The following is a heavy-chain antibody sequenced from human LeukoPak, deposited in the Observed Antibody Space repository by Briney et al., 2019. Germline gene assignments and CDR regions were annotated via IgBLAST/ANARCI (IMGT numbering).Heavy chain of an antibody. CDR3: AKERYGDGFDY. J-gene: IGHJ4*02. CDR1: GFTFDDYA. D-gene: IGHD4-17*01. V-gene: IGHV3-9*03. Sequence: PGGSLRLSCAASGFTFDDYAMHWVRQAPGKGLEWVSGISWNSGSIGYADSVKGRFTISRDNAKNSLYLQMNSLRAEDMALCYCAKERYGDGFDYWGQGTLVTVSS. CDR2: ISWNSGSI.